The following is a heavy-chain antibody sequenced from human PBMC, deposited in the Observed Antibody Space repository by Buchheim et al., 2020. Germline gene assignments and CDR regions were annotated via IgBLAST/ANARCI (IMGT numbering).Heavy chain of an antibody. CDR2: VYYTGSP. CDR3: GRLLAAGTFVVEH. V-gene: IGHV4-59*01. J-gene: IGHJ4*02. CDR1: GDSINNYY. D-gene: IGHD2-21*01. Sequence: QVQLRESGPGLVKPSETLSLTCTVSGDSINNYYWSWIRQSPGKGLEWIGYVYYTGSPIYNPSLKSRVNILVDRSRNQLSLMLASVTAADTAVYYCGRLLAAGTFVVEHWGQGTL.